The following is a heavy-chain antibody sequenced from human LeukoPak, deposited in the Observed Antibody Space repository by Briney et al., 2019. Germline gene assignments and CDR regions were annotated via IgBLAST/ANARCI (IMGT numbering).Heavy chain of an antibody. CDR3: AKDTEVIAAAGTSFDY. CDR2: ISYDGSNE. Sequence: GGSLRLSRAASGFTFSSYGMHWVRQAPGKGLEWVAVISYDGSNEYYADSVKGRFTISRDNSKNTLYLQVNSLRAEDTAVYYCAKDTEVIAAAGTSFDYWGQGTLVTVSS. D-gene: IGHD6-13*01. J-gene: IGHJ4*02. CDR1: GFTFSSYG. V-gene: IGHV3-30*18.